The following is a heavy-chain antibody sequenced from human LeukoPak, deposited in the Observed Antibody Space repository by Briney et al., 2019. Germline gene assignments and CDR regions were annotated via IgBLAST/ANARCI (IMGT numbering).Heavy chain of an antibody. V-gene: IGHV3-74*01. D-gene: IGHD1-26*01. CDR2: IDANAKTT. CDR1: GFTFRNYW. CDR3: LTVVETTIAAFDI. J-gene: IGHJ3*02. Sequence: GGSLRLSCAGSGFTFRNYWLHWVRQAPGKGVGWVSRIDANAKTTSYADSVKGRFTISTDNAKKTLYLQMNSLRVEDTAVYYCLTVVETTIAAFDIWGQGTMVTVSS.